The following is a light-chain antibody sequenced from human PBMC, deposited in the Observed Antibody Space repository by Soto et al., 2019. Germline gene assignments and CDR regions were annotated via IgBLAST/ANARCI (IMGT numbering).Light chain of an antibody. CDR3: QSYDSSSVYG. CDR2: EDN. CDR1: SGSIASNY. V-gene: IGLV6-57*04. J-gene: IGLJ1*01. Sequence: NFMLTQPHSVSESPGKTVTISCTRSSGSIASNYVQWYQQRPGSAPTTVIYEDNQRPSGVPDRFSGSIDSSSNSASLTISGLKTEDEADYYCQSYDSSSVYGFGTGTQLTVL.